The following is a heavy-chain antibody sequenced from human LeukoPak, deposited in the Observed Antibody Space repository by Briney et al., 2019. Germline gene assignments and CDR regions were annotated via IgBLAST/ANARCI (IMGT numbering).Heavy chain of an antibody. CDR1: GFPFSGYY. CDR2: IKGDGSVQ. Sequence: GGSLRLSCTASGFPFSGYYISWVRQAPGTGLEWLANIKGDGSVQDYVDSVKGRFTISSDNAKNSLYLQMNNLRVDDTAVYYCVGQLLRAVWGKGTTVTVSS. D-gene: IGHD2-2*01. V-gene: IGHV3-7*01. J-gene: IGHJ6*03. CDR3: VGQLLRAV.